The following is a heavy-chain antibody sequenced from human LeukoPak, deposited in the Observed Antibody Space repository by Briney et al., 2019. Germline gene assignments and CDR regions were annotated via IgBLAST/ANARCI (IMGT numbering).Heavy chain of an antibody. J-gene: IGHJ4*02. Sequence: PSETLSLTCTVSGGSISSGDYYWSWIRQPPGKGLEWIGYIYYSGSTYYNPSLKSRVTISVDTSKNQFSLKLSSVTAADTAVYYCAREVRSSSWFSIFDYWGQGTLVTVSS. V-gene: IGHV4-30-4*01. CDR3: AREVRSSSWFSIFDY. CDR2: IYYSGST. CDR1: GGSISSGDYY. D-gene: IGHD6-13*01.